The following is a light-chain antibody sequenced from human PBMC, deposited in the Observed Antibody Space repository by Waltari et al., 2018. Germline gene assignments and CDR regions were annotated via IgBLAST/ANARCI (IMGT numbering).Light chain of an antibody. CDR1: QSISNW. Sequence: DIQMTQSPSTLAASVGDRVPITCRASQSISNWLVWYQQKPGKAPKLLIYLASSLESGVPSRFSGSRSGTEFTLTISSLQPDDFATYYCQQYNIYPYTFGQGTKLEIK. CDR2: LAS. J-gene: IGKJ2*01. CDR3: QQYNIYPYT. V-gene: IGKV1-5*03.